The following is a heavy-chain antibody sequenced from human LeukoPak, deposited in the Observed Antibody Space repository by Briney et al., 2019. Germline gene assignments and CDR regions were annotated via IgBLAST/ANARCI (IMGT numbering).Heavy chain of an antibody. D-gene: IGHD3-3*01. J-gene: IGHJ4*02. Sequence: PGGSLRLSCAASGFTFSSYAMSWVRQAPGKGLEWVAVISYDGSNKYYADSVKGRFTISRGNSKNTLYLQMNSLRAEDTAVYYCARDHRLRFLEWLLDRPHYYFDYWGQGTLVTVSS. CDR3: ARDHRLRFLEWLLDRPHYYFDY. CDR2: ISYDGSNK. V-gene: IGHV3-30-3*01. CDR1: GFTFSSYA.